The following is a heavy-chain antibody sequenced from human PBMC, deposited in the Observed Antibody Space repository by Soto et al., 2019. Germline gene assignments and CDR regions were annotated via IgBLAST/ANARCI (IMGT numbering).Heavy chain of an antibody. D-gene: IGHD3-9*01. V-gene: IGHV4-59*01. Sequence: SETLSLTCTVSGGSISSYYCSWIRQPPWKGLEWIGYIYYSGSTNYNPSLKSRVTISVDTSKNQFSLKLSSVTAADTAVYYCARDILTGYPKVRYGMDVCGQVTTVTV. J-gene: IGHJ6*02. CDR2: IYYSGST. CDR1: GGSISSYY. CDR3: ARDILTGYPKVRYGMDV.